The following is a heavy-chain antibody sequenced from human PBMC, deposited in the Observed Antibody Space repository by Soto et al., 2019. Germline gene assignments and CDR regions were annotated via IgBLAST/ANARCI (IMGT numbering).Heavy chain of an antibody. Sequence: QITLKESGPTLVKPTQTLTLTCTFSGFSLSTSGVGVGWIRQPPGKALEWLALIYWDDDKRYSPSLKSRLTXTXXTSKNQVVLTMTNMDPVDTATYYCAPSYSNNWFDPWGQGTLVTVSS. CDR1: GFSLSTSGVG. V-gene: IGHV2-5*02. CDR3: APSYSNNWFDP. CDR2: IYWDDDK. D-gene: IGHD4-4*01. J-gene: IGHJ5*02.